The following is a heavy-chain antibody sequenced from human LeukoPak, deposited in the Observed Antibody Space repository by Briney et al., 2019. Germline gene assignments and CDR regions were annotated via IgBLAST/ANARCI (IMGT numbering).Heavy chain of an antibody. CDR2: IWYDGSNK. CDR3: AREYYYDSSLAFDI. J-gene: IGHJ3*02. V-gene: IGHV3-33*01. Sequence: GGSLRLSCAASGFIFSSYGMHWVRQAPGKGLEWVAAIWYDGSNKHYADSVKGRFTISRDNSKNTLYLQMNSLRAEDTAVYYCAREYYYDSSLAFDIWGQGTMVTVSS. CDR1: GFIFSSYG. D-gene: IGHD3-22*01.